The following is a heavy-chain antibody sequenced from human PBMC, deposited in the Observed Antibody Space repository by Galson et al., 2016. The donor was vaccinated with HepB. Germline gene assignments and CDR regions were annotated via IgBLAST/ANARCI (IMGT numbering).Heavy chain of an antibody. D-gene: IGHD1/OR15-1a*01. V-gene: IGHV3-21*01. CDR1: GFAFSSYN. Sequence: SLRLSCAGSGFAFSSYNMTWVRQAPGKGLEWVSSITRGGDSRHYADSVRGRFTISRDNAKNALFLQISSLRAEDTAVFFCARRLNTINGHFDHWGQGTLVTVSS. J-gene: IGHJ4*02. CDR2: ITRGGDSR. CDR3: ARRLNTINGHFDH.